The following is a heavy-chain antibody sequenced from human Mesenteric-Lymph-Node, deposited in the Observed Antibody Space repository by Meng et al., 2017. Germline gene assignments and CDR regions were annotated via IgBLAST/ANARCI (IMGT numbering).Heavy chain of an antibody. V-gene: IGHV7-4-1*02. D-gene: IGHD2-8*02. Sequence: QVQLVQSGAEVKKPGASVKVSCKASGYTFTSYDINWVRQATGQGLEWMGWINTKTGNPTYAQGFTGRFVFSLDTSVSTAHLHISTLTPEDTAVYYCATTGGGFDYWGQGTLVTVSS. CDR1: GYTFTSYD. CDR3: ATTGGGFDY. CDR2: INTKTGNP. J-gene: IGHJ4*02.